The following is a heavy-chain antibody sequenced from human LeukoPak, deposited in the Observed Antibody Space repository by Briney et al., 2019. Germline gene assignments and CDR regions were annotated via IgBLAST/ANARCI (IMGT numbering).Heavy chain of an antibody. CDR2: INAGNGNT. CDR1: GYTFTSYA. J-gene: IGHJ4*02. CDR3: ARDRVVGALTFDY. V-gene: IGHV1-3*01. Sequence: ASVKVSCKASGYTFTSYATHWVRQAPGQRLEWMGWINAGNGNTKYSQKFQGRVTITRDTSASTAYMELSSLRSEDTAVYYCARDRVVGALTFDYWGQGTLVTVSS. D-gene: IGHD1-26*01.